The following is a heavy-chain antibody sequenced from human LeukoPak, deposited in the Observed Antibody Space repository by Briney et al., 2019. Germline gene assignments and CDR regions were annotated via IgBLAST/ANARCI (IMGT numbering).Heavy chain of an antibody. J-gene: IGHJ4*02. CDR2: IKQDGSEK. CDR1: GFTFSSYW. CDR3: ARDGLRGYYFDY. Sequence: GGSLRLSCAATGFTFSSYWMSWVRQAPGKGLEWVANIKQDGSEKYYVDSVKGRFTTSRDNAKNSLYLQMNSLRAEDTAVYYCARDGLRGYYFDYWGQGTLVTVSS. V-gene: IGHV3-7*01. D-gene: IGHD4-23*01.